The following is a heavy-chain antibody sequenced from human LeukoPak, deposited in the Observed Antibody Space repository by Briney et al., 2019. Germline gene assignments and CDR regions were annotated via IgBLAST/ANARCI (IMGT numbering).Heavy chain of an antibody. D-gene: IGHD3-10*01. CDR3: TTVLLWFGELYY. CDR2: IRSKAYGGTT. V-gene: IGHV3-49*04. CDR1: GFTFGDYA. Sequence: GGSLRLSCTASGFTFGDYAMSWVRQAPGKGLEWVGFIRSKAYGGTTEYAASVKGRFTISRDDSKSIAYLQMNSLKTEDTAVYYCTTVLLWFGELYYWGQGTLVTVSS. J-gene: IGHJ4*02.